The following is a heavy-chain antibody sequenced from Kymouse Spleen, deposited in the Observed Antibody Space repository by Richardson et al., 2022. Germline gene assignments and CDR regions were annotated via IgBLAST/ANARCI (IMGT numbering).Heavy chain of an antibody. D-gene: IGHD4-11,IGHD4-11*01. CDR2: IKSKTDGGTT. V-gene: IGHV3-15*01. J-gene: IGHJ6*02. CDR1: GFTFSNAW. CDR3: TTRLQ*TCYYYGMDV. Sequence: EVQLVESGGGLVKPGGSLRLSCAASGFTFSNAWMSWVRQAPGKGLEWVGRIKSKTDGGTTDYAAPVKGRFTISRDDSKNTLYLQMNSLKTEDTAVYYCTTRLQ*TCYYYGMDVWGQGTTVTVSS.